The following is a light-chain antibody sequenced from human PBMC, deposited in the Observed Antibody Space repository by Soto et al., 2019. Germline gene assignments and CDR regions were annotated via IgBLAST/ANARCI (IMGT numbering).Light chain of an antibody. V-gene: IGKV1-39*01. CDR1: RSISIF. J-gene: IGKJ5*01. Sequence: DIQMIQSPFSLSASVGDRVAITCRASRSISIFLNWYQQPPGGATQLLSYSASTLQTGVPSRFTGIGSGTDFTLSISSLEPEDSATYYCQQGYGTPFTFGQGTRVEIK. CDR2: SAS. CDR3: QQGYGTPFT.